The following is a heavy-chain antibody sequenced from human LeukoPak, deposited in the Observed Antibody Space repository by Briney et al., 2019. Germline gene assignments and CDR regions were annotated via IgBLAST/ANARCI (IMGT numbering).Heavy chain of an antibody. CDR3: AKVSFGYSSGWYVDY. CDR2: ISSSSSYI. D-gene: IGHD6-19*01. J-gene: IGHJ4*02. CDR1: GFTFSSYS. V-gene: IGHV3-21*04. Sequence: GGSLRLSCAASGFTFSSYSMNWVRQAPGKGLEWVSSISSSSSYIYYADSVKGRFTISRDNSKNSLYLQMNSLRTEDTALYYCAKVSFGYSSGWYVDYWGQGTLVTVSS.